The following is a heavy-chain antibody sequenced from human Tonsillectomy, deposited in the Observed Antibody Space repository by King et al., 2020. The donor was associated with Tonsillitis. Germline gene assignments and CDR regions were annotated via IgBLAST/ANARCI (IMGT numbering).Heavy chain of an antibody. D-gene: IGHD3-16*01. CDR3: ARGGGGASKDAFDI. CDR2: IRSSSTFI. V-gene: IGHV3-21*01. Sequence: VQLVESGGGLVKPGGSLRLSCAASGLSFSTHSINWVRQAPGKGLEWVSCIRSSSTFIYYADSVRGRFTISRDNAKKSLYLQMNSLRPEDTAVYYCARGGGGASKDAFDIWAKGQLSPSLQ. J-gene: IGHJ3*02. CDR1: GLSFSTHS.